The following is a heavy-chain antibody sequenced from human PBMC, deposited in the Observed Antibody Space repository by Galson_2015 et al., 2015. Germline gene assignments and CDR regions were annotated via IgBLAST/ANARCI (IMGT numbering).Heavy chain of an antibody. CDR3: ARDFNVPAAATYYYYGMDV. D-gene: IGHD2-2*01. J-gene: IGHJ6*02. Sequence: SLRLSCAASGFTFSSYSMNWVRQAPGKGLEWVSYISSSSSTIYYADSVKGRFTISRDNAKNSLYLQMNSLRDEDTAVYYCARDFNVPAAATYYYYGMDVWGQGTTVTDSS. CDR2: ISSSSSTI. CDR1: GFTFSSYS. V-gene: IGHV3-48*02.